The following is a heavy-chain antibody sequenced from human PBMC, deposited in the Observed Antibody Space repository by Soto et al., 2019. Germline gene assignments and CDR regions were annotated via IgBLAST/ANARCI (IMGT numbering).Heavy chain of an antibody. V-gene: IGHV4-30-4*01. CDR3: ARERCSGGSCYQEKNWFDP. CDR1: GGSISSGDYY. CDR2: IYYSGST. J-gene: IGHJ5*02. D-gene: IGHD2-15*01. Sequence: SETLSLTCTVSGGSISSGDYYWSWIRQPPGKGLEWIGYIYYSGSTYYNPSLKSRVTISVDTSKNQFSLKLSSVTAADTAVYYCARERCSGGSCYQEKNWFDPWGQGTLVTVSS.